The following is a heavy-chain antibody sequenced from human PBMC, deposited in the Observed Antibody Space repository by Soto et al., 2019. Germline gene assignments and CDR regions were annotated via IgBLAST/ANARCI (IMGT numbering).Heavy chain of an antibody. D-gene: IGHD1-1*01. J-gene: IGHJ4*02. CDR2: IYHSGAT. V-gene: IGHV4-4*02. CDR3: ARDLGTGTDY. Sequence: QVKLQESGPGLVKPSGTLSLTCAVSGDSITNSNWWSWVRQAPGKGLEWIGEIYHSGATTHNPSLKSRATISVDPSNNHFSLKLTSVTAADTAVYFCARDLGTGTDYWGQGTLVTVAS. CDR1: GDSITNSNW.